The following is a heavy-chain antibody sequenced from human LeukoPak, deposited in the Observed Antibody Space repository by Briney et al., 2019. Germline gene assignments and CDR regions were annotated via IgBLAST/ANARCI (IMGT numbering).Heavy chain of an antibody. Sequence: GESLKISCKVSGNRFTSYRIGWVRQMPGKGLEWRGIIYPGDSGPTYSPSFQGQVTISVDKSINTAYLQWSSLQASDTAMYYCGMSGDRGPLQDDVFDVWGQGTMVTVST. CDR3: GMSGDRGPLQDDVFDV. D-gene: IGHD1-26*01. J-gene: IGHJ3*01. CDR2: IYPGDSGP. V-gene: IGHV5-51*01. CDR1: GNRFTSYR.